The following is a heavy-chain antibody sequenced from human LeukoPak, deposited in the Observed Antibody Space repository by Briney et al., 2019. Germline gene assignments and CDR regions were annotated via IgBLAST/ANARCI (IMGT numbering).Heavy chain of an antibody. Sequence: SETLSLTCTVSGGSVSSGSYYWNWIRQPAGKGLEWIGRIYSSGSTNYNPSLKSRVTMSVDMSKKQFSLKLSSVTAADTAVYYCARGGGAYAFDYWGRGTLVTVSS. V-gene: IGHV4-61*10. CDR3: ARGGGAYAFDY. CDR2: IYSSGST. J-gene: IGHJ4*02. D-gene: IGHD4-23*01. CDR1: GGSVSSGSYY.